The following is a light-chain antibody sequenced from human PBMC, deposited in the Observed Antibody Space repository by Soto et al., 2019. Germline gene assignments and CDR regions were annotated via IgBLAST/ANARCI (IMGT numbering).Light chain of an antibody. Sequence: QSALTQPASVSGAPGQSIAISCTGTSSDVGAYDYVSWYQQHPGKAPKLMIYDVTNRPSGISDRFSGSRSGNTASLTISGLQAEDEADYYCTSYKNSTVFVFGTGTKLTVL. CDR1: SSDVGAYDY. V-gene: IGLV2-14*03. CDR3: TSYKNSTVFV. J-gene: IGLJ1*01. CDR2: DVT.